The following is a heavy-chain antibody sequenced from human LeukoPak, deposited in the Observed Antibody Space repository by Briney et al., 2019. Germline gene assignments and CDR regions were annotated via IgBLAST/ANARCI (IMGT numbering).Heavy chain of an antibody. V-gene: IGHV3-23*01. CDR1: GFTFSSYA. D-gene: IGHD3-22*01. CDR2: ISGSGGST. CDR3: AKPPSAYDSSGYYFDY. J-gene: IGHJ4*02. Sequence: GGSLRLSCAASGFTFSSYAMSWVRQAPGKGLEWVSAISGSGGSTYYADSVKGRFTISRDNSKNTLYLQMNSLRAEDTAVYYCAKPPSAYDSSGYYFDYWGQGTLVTVSS.